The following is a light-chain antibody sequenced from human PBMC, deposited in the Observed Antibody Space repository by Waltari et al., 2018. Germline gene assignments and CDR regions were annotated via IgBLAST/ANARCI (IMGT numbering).Light chain of an antibody. CDR2: KVS. CDR1: QTLIYTDGNTS. V-gene: IGKV2-30*01. Sequence: DVVMTQSPPSLPVTLGQPASMSCRSSQTLIYTDGNTSLSWFLQRQGQSPRRLSYKVSDRDPGVPDRFRGSGSGTDFTLRIKKVEAEDVGVYYCMQGTHWPWTFGQGTKMEIE. J-gene: IGKJ1*01. CDR3: MQGTHWPWT.